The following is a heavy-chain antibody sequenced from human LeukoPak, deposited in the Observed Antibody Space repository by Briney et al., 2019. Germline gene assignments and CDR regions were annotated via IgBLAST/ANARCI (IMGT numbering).Heavy chain of an antibody. CDR3: ARVSSITGSGTVYFDY. Sequence: GASVKVSCKSSGYTFNIHGVSWVRQAPGQGLEWMGWISAYNGNTQYEDHLQGRVTMTTDTSTSTAYMELRSMRSDDTAVYYCARVSSITGSGTVYFDYWGQGTLVTVSS. D-gene: IGHD6-13*01. V-gene: IGHV1-18*01. CDR2: ISAYNGNT. CDR1: GYTFNIHG. J-gene: IGHJ4*02.